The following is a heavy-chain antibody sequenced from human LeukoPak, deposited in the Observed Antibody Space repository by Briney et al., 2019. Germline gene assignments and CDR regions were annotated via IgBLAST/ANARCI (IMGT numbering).Heavy chain of an antibody. CDR1: GFTFSSYA. D-gene: IGHD2-2*02. CDR3: ARYCSSTSCSTPFDF. J-gene: IGHJ4*02. CDR2: ISYDGSNK. Sequence: PGGSLRLSCAASGFTFSSYAMHWVRQAPGKGLEWVAVISYDGSNKYYADSVKGRFTISRDNSKNTLYLQMNSLRAEDTGVYYCARYCSSTSCSTPFDFWGQGTLVTVSS. V-gene: IGHV3-30-3*01.